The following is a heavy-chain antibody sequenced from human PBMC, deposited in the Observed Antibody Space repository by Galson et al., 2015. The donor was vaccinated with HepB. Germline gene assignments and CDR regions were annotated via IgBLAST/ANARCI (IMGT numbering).Heavy chain of an antibody. J-gene: IGHJ4*02. CDR1: GFTLSGYW. D-gene: IGHD6-19*01. Sequence: SLRLSCAASGFTLSGYWMSWVRQAPGKGLEWVANIKQDGSEKHYVDSVKGRFTISRDNAKNSLYLQMNSLRAEDTAVYYCARDPASGWYRAFDCWGQGNLVTVSS. CDR3: ARDPASGWYRAFDC. CDR2: IKQDGSEK. V-gene: IGHV3-7*03.